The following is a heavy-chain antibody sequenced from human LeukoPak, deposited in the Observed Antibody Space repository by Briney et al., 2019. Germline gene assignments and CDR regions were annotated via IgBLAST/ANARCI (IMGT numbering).Heavy chain of an antibody. CDR1: GFTFSSYS. CDR3: ARVVVEQVYYYYGMDV. Sequence: GGSLRLSCAASGFTFSSYSMNWVRQAPGKGLEWVANIKQDGSEKYYVDSVKGRFTISRDNAKNSLYPQMNSLRAEDTAVYYCARVVVEQVYYYYGMDVWGQGTTVTVSS. D-gene: IGHD1/OR15-1a*01. CDR2: IKQDGSEK. V-gene: IGHV3-7*03. J-gene: IGHJ6*02.